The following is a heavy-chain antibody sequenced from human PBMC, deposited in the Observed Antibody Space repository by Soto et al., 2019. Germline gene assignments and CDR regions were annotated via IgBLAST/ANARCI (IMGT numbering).Heavy chain of an antibody. J-gene: IGHJ4*02. Sequence: WGCLRLSCAASGFTFSLSAMHCVRQAIGKGLEWVAVISYNGRNKHYVDSVKGRFTISRDNSQDTLYLQMDSLRPDDTAVYYCARQAKIGDRSQFYFDSWGQGTLVTVSS. CDR1: GFTFSLSA. CDR3: ARQAKIGDRSQFYFDS. D-gene: IGHD3-16*01. V-gene: IGHV3-30*04. CDR2: ISYNGRNK.